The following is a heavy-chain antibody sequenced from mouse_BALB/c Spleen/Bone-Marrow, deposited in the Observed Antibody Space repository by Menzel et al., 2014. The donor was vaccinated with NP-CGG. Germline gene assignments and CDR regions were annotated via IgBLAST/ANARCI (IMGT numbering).Heavy chain of an antibody. CDR1: GYTFTDYI. Sequence: VHLQQSGAELVKPGASVKLSCKASGYTFTDYIIHWIKQRSGQGLEWIGWFYPGSGNIKYNEKFKDKATLTADKSSSTVYMELSRLTSEDSAVYFCTRHFYGSSYFDYWGQGTTLTVSS. V-gene: IGHV1-62-2*01. CDR2: FYPGSGNI. J-gene: IGHJ2*01. D-gene: IGHD1-1*01. CDR3: TRHFYGSSYFDY.